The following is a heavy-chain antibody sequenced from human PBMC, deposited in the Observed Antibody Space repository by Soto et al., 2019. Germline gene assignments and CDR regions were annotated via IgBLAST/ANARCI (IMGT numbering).Heavy chain of an antibody. CDR1: GGSISSSSYY. Sequence: PSETLSLTCTVSGGSISSSSYYWGWIRQPPGKGLEWIGSIYYSGSTYYNPSLKSRVTISVDTSKNQFSLKLSSVTAADTAVYYCATPYDSSGYYSAAGDDYWGQGTLVTVSS. CDR2: IYYSGST. V-gene: IGHV4-39*01. J-gene: IGHJ4*02. CDR3: ATPYDSSGYYSAAGDDY. D-gene: IGHD3-22*01.